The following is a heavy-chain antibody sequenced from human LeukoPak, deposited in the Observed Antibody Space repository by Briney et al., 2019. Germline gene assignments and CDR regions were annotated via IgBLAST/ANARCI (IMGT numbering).Heavy chain of an antibody. CDR1: GFTFSSYG. J-gene: IGHJ4*02. CDR2: ISYDGSNK. CDR3: AKDTGELGHFDY. Sequence: GRSLRLSCAASGFTFSSYGMHWVRQAPGKGLEWVAVISYDGSNKYYADSVKGRFTISRDNSKNTLYLQLNSLRAEDTAVYYCAKDTGELGHFDYWGQGTLVTVSS. V-gene: IGHV3-30*18. D-gene: IGHD1-26*01.